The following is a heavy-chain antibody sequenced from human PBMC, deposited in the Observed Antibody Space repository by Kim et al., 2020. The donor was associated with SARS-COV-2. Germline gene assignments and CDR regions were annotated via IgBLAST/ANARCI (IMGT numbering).Heavy chain of an antibody. V-gene: IGHV4-59*09. Sequence: SNPPPKSRVTISVDTSKNQLSLKLSSVTAADTAVYYCARGSTTPLNWFDPWGQGTLVTVSS. J-gene: IGHJ5*02. D-gene: IGHD4-17*01. CDR3: ARGSTTPLNWFDP.